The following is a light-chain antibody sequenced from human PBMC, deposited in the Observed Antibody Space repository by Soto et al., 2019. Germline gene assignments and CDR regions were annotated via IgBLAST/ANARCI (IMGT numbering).Light chain of an antibody. V-gene: IGLV1-44*01. Sequence: QSVQTQPPSASGTPGQRVTISCSGSSSNIGSNAVNWYQQLPGTAPKLLIYSNNQRPSGVPDRFSGSKSGTSASLAISGLQSEDEADYYCGAWDDSLNGPVFGGGTQLTVL. J-gene: IGLJ2*01. CDR2: SNN. CDR3: GAWDDSLNGPV. CDR1: SSNIGSNA.